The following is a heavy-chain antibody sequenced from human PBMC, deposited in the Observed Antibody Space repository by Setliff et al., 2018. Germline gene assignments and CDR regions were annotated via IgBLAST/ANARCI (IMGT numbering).Heavy chain of an antibody. D-gene: IGHD3-22*01. CDR2: TYYSGST. V-gene: IGHV4-39*07. J-gene: IGHJ4*02. CDR3: ARAPRYFDPTGSYFDF. Sequence: SETLSLTCTVSGASISGNSYYWAWIRQPPGKGLEWIASTYYSGSTYYNPSLKSRVTISVDTSKSQFSLTLTSVTAADTAVYYCARAPRYFDPTGSYFDFWGQGTLVTVSS. CDR1: GASISGNSYY.